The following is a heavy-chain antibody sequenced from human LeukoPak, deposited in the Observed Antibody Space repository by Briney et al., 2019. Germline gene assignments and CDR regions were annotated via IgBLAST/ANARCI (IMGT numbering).Heavy chain of an antibody. CDR1: GGTFSSYA. CDR2: IIPIFGTA. CDR3: ASASSRITIFGVAYNWFDP. D-gene: IGHD3-3*01. Sequence: GASVKVSCKASGGTFSSYAISWVRQAPGQGLEWMGGIIPIFGTANYAQKFQGRVTITADESTSTAYMELSSLRSEDTAVYYCASASSRITIFGVAYNWFDPWGQGTLVTVSS. J-gene: IGHJ5*02. V-gene: IGHV1-69*13.